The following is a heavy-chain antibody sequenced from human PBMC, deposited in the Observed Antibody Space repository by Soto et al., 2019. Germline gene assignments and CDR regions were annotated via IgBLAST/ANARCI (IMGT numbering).Heavy chain of an antibody. J-gene: IGHJ5*02. Sequence: QVQLVQSGAEVKKPGSSVKVSCKASGGTFSSYAISWVRQAPGQGLEWMGGIIPIFGTANYAQKFQGRVTITADESTSTAYMELSRLRSEDTAVYYCARDLMGIHYDFWSGYSVLDPWGQGTLVTVSS. CDR2: IIPIFGTA. D-gene: IGHD3-3*01. CDR1: GGTFSSYA. V-gene: IGHV1-69*01. CDR3: ARDLMGIHYDFWSGYSVLDP.